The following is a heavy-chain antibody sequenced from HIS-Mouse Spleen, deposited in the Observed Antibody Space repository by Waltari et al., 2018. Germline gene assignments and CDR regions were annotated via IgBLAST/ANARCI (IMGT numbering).Heavy chain of an antibody. J-gene: IGHJ4*02. Sequence: VQLVESGGGWIQPGCPLRLSCAPSVFPDSSNHMTCVRQAPGKGLEWVVVIYSGGSTYYADSVKGRFTISRDNSKNTLYLQMNSLRAEDTAVYYCAGGVGSSWYYFDYWGQGTLVTVSS. V-gene: IGHV3-53*01. CDR2: IYSGGST. CDR1: VFPDSSNH. CDR3: AGGVGSSWYYFDY. D-gene: IGHD6-13*01.